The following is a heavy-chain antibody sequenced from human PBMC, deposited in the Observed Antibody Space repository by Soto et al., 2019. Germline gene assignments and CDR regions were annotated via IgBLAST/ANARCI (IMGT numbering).Heavy chain of an antibody. CDR3: ARGAAGIRGSFDY. CDR1: GFTFSSYS. D-gene: IGHD6-13*01. V-gene: IGHV3-21*01. CDR2: ISSSSSYI. Sequence: GGSLRLSCAASGFTFSSYSMNWVRQAPGKGLEWVSSISSSSSYIYYADSVKGRFTISRDNAKNSLYLQMNSLRAEDTAVYYCARGAAGIRGSFDYWGQGTLVTVSS. J-gene: IGHJ4*02.